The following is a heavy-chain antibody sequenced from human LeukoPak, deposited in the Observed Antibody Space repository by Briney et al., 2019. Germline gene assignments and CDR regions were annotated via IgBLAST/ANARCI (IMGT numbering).Heavy chain of an antibody. J-gene: IGHJ6*03. CDR2: IYTSGST. Sequence: TSSETLSLTCTVSGGSISSGSYYWSWIRQPAGKGLEWIGRIYTSGSTNYNPSLKSRVTISVDTSKNQFSLKLSSVTAADTAVYYCARLGRDRTLWDYYYMDVWGKGTTVTVSS. D-gene: IGHD7-27*01. V-gene: IGHV4-61*02. CDR1: GGSISSGSYY. CDR3: ARLGRDRTLWDYYYMDV.